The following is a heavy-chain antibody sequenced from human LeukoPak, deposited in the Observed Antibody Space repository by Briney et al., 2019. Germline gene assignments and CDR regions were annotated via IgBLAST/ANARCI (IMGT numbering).Heavy chain of an antibody. CDR1: GGSISSGGYS. Sequence: SETLSLTCAVSGGSISSGGYSWSWIRQPPGKGLEWIGYIYHSGSTYYNPSLKSRVTVSVDRSKNQFSLKLSSVTAADTAVYYCARGDSSSWYYFDYWGQGTLVTVSS. J-gene: IGHJ4*02. V-gene: IGHV4-30-2*01. CDR3: ARGDSSSWYYFDY. CDR2: IYHSGST. D-gene: IGHD6-13*01.